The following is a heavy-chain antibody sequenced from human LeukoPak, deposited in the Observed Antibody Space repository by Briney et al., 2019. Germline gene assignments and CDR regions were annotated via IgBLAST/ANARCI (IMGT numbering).Heavy chain of an antibody. D-gene: IGHD3-9*01. J-gene: IGHJ4*02. CDR2: MNPNSGNT. Sequence: GASVKVSCKASGYTFTGYYMHWVRQATGQGLEWMGWMNPNSGNTGYTQKFQGRVTMTRNTSISTAYMELSSLRSEDTAVYYCARAELRYFDWPPGDYWGQGTLVTVSS. CDR3: ARAELRYFDWPPGDY. CDR1: GYTFTGYY. V-gene: IGHV1-8*02.